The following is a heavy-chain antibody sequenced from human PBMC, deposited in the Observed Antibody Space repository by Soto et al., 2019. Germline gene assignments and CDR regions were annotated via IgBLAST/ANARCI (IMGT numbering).Heavy chain of an antibody. V-gene: IGHV1-18*01. CDR2: ISAYNGNT. CDR1: GYTFTSYG. D-gene: IGHD6-19*01. CDR3: ARVEQWLVLGYYYYYMDV. Sequence: ASVKVSCKASGYTFTSYGISWVRQATGQGLEWMGWISAYNGNTNYAQKLQGRVTMTTDTSTSTGYMELRSLRSDDTAVYYCARVEQWLVLGYYYYYMDVWGKGTTVTVSS. J-gene: IGHJ6*03.